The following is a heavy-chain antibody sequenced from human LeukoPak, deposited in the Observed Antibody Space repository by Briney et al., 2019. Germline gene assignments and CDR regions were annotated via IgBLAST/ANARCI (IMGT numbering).Heavy chain of an antibody. J-gene: IGHJ6*03. V-gene: IGHV1-2*02. CDR2: INPNSGGT. Sequence: GASAKASCKASGYTFTGYYMHWVRQAPGQGLEWMGWINPNSGGTNYAQKFQGRVTMTRDTSISTAYIELSRLRSDDTAVYYCTRDPRTGSYVDGGIYYYYYMDVWGKGTTVTVSS. CDR1: GYTFTGYY. D-gene: IGHD2-15*01. CDR3: TRDPRTGSYVDGGIYYYYYMDV.